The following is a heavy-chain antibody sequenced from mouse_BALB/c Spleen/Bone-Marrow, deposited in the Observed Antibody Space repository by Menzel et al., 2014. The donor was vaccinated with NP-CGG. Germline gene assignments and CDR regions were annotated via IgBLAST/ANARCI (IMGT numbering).Heavy chain of an antibody. V-gene: IGHV2-6-7*01. CDR2: IWGDGST. CDR3: GHCNFGGLVAY. D-gene: IGHD2-1*01. Sequence: VQVVESGPGLVAPSQSLSITCTVSGFSLTGYGVNWVRQPPGKGLEWLGMIWGDGSTDYNSVLKSRLSISKDNSKSQVFLKINNPQTEGTGKVYWGHCNFGGLVAYRGQGT. CDR1: GFSLTGYG. J-gene: IGHJ3*01.